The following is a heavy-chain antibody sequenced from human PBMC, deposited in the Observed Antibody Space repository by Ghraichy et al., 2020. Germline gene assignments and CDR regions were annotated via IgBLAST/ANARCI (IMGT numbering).Heavy chain of an antibody. D-gene: IGHD4-11*01. CDR3: ARAPGYSMGNGMDV. J-gene: IGHJ6*02. Sequence: LRLSCTVSGGSISSGGYYWSWIRQHPGKGLEWIGYIYYSGSTYYNPSLKSRVTISVDTSKNQFSLKLSSVTAADTAVYYCARAPGYSMGNGMDVWGQGTTVTVSS. CDR1: GGSISSGGYY. CDR2: IYYSGST. V-gene: IGHV4-31*03.